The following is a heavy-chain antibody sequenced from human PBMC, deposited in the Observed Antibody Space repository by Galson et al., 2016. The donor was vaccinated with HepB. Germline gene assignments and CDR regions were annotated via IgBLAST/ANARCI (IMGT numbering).Heavy chain of an antibody. CDR1: GFTFTEFS. CDR3: ARDFNWAFDL. Sequence: SLRLSCAASGFTFTEFSLSWVRQAPGKGLEWLSYVSRSGYYAYYADSVKGRFTISRDNARASLSLEMHSLKGDDTAVYYCARDFNWAFDLWGQGTLVTVSS. CDR2: VSRSGYYA. D-gene: IGHD3-16*01. J-gene: IGHJ4*02. V-gene: IGHV3-11*06.